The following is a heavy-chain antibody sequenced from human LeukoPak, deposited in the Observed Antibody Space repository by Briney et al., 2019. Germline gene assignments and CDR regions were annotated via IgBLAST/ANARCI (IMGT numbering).Heavy chain of an antibody. J-gene: IGHJ4*02. Sequence: SETLSLTCTVSGGSISSYYWSWIRQPPGKGLEWIGYIYYSGSTYYNPSLKSRVTISVDTSKNQFSLKLSSVTAADTAVYYCARAGLELKHFDYWGQGTLVTVSS. CDR1: GGSISSYY. V-gene: IGHV4-59*06. D-gene: IGHD1-26*01. CDR3: ARAGLELKHFDY. CDR2: IYYSGST.